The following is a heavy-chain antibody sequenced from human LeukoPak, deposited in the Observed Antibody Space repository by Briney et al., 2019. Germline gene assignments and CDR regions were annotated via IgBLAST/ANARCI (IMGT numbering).Heavy chain of an antibody. CDR2: IYPGDSDT. V-gene: IGHV5-51*01. CDR1: GYIFTSYW. D-gene: IGHD2-2*01. Sequence: GESLKISCKGSGYIFTSYWIGWVRQMPGKGLEWMGIIYPGDSDTRYSPSFQGQVTISADKSISTAYLQWSSLKASDTAMYYCARLVRSSTCPPRVYFDYWGQGTLVTVSS. CDR3: ARLVRSSTCPPRVYFDY. J-gene: IGHJ4*02.